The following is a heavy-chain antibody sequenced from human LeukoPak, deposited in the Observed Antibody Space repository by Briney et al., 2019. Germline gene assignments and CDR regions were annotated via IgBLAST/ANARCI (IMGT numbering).Heavy chain of an antibody. CDR3: SATTVTSAY. J-gene: IGHJ1*01. D-gene: IGHD4-11*01. V-gene: IGHV4-31*03. Sequence: PSETLSLTCTVSGGSISSGGYSWSWIRQHPGKGLEWLGYIYYSGSTYYNPSLKSRFSISVETSKNQFSLKLSSVTPADTAVYYCSATTVTSAYWGQGTLLTVSS. CDR1: GGSISSGGYS. CDR2: IYYSGST.